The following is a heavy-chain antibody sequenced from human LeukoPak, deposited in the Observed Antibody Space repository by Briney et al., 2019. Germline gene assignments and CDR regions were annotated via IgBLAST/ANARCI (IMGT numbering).Heavy chain of an antibody. J-gene: IGHJ4*02. V-gene: IGHV3-48*03. CDR2: ISSSGSTI. CDR3: ARVPRWYVIDY. Sequence: QAGGSLRLSCAASGFTFSSYEMKWVRQAPGKGLEWVSYISSSGSTIYYADSVKGRFTIYRDNAKNSLYLQMNSLRAEDTAVYYCARVPRWYVIDYWGQGTLVTVSS. D-gene: IGHD4-23*01. CDR1: GFTFSSYE.